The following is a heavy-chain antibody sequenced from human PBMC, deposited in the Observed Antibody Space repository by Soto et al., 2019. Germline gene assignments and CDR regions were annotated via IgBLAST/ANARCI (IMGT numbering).Heavy chain of an antibody. V-gene: IGHV3-21*01. D-gene: IGHD6-6*01. CDR1: GFTFSSYS. CDR2: ISSSSSYI. Sequence: PGGSLRLSCAASGFTFSSYSMNWVRQAPGKGLEWVSSISSSSSYIYYAGSVKGRFTISRDNAKNSLYLQMNSLRAEDTAVYYCARDGIAARMAPANYYFDYWGQGTLVTVSS. J-gene: IGHJ4*02. CDR3: ARDGIAARMAPANYYFDY.